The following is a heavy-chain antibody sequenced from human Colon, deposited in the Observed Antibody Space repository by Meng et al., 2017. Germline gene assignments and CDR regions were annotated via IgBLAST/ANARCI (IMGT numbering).Heavy chain of an antibody. CDR2: ISAGNGNT. D-gene: IGHD3-10*01. Sequence: VQLVQSGAGVKKPGASVKVSCKTSGYTFTRYPIHWVRQAPGLRLEWMGLISAGNGNTKYSRKFQGRVTSTRDTSASTSYMEFSGLTSEDTAVYYCARGEEGDTWGQGTLVTVSS. CDR1: GYTFTRYP. J-gene: IGHJ4*02. V-gene: IGHV1-3*01. CDR3: ARGEEGDT.